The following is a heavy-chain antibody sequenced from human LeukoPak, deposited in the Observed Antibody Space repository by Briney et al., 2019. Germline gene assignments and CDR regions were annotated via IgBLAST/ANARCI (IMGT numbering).Heavy chain of an antibody. Sequence: ASVKVSCKASGYTFTSYYMHWVRQAPGHGLEWMGIINPSGGGTSYAQNFQGRVTMTRDMSTSTVYMELSSLRSEDTAVYYCARGAAMRYFDYWGQGTLVIVSS. CDR3: ARGAAMRYFDY. V-gene: IGHV1-46*01. CDR2: INPSGGGT. CDR1: GYTFTSYY. J-gene: IGHJ4*02. D-gene: IGHD2-2*01.